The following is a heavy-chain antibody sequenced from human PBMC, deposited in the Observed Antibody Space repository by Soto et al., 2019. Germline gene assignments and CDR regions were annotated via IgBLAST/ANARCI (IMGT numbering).Heavy chain of an antibody. CDR3: ARRGYGSRWPNVYMDV. Sequence: EAQLVESGGGLVQPGGSLRLSCAASGFTFSKYEMHWVRQAPGKGLEYVSGISNNGANTDYAKSVKGRFTISRDNSENTLYLQMGSLRAEDMALYYCARRGYGSRWPNVYMDVWGKGTTVTV. J-gene: IGHJ6*03. CDR1: GFTFSKYE. D-gene: IGHD6-13*01. CDR2: ISNNGANT. V-gene: IGHV3-64*01.